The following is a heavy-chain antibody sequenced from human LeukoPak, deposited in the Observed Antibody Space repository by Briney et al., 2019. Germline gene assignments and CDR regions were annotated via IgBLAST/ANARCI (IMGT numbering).Heavy chain of an antibody. CDR2: ISSSSSTI. D-gene: IGHD2-2*01. CDR1: GFTFSSYS. J-gene: IGHJ4*02. Sequence: GGSLRPSCAASGFTFSSYSMNWVRQAPGKGLEWVSYISSSSSTIYYADSVKGRFTISRDNAKNSLYLQMNSLRAEDTAVYYCARDCSSTSCSFDYWGQGTLVTVSS. V-gene: IGHV3-48*01. CDR3: ARDCSSTSCSFDY.